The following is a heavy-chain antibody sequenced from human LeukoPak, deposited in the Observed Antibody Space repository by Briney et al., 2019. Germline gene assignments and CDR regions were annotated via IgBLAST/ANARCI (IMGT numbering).Heavy chain of an antibody. CDR1: GFTFSDYY. V-gene: IGHV3-11*01. CDR3: ARDYYGSGSYYKVYYYGMDV. J-gene: IGHJ6*02. Sequence: GGSLRLSCAASGFTFSDYYMSWIRQAPGKGLEWVSYISSSGSTIYYADSVKGRFTISRDNAKNSLYLQMNSLRAEDTAVYYCARDYYGSGSYYKVYYYGMDVWGQGTTVTVS. CDR2: ISSSGSTI. D-gene: IGHD3-10*01.